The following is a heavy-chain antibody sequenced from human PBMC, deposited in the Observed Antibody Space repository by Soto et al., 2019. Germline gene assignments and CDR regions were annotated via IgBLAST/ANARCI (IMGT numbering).Heavy chain of an antibody. CDR2: IYYSGST. D-gene: IGHD6-19*01. J-gene: IGHJ4*02. V-gene: IGHV4-59*01. CDR1: GGSISSYY. Sequence: SETLSLTCTVSGGSISSYYWSWVRQPPGKGLEWIGYIYYSGSTNYNPSLKSRVTISVDTSKNQFSLKLSSVTAADTAVYYCARGKWLVTGFDYWGQGTLVTVSS. CDR3: ARGKWLVTGFDY.